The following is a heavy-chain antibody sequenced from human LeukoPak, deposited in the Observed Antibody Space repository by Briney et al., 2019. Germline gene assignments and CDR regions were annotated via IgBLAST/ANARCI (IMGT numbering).Heavy chain of an antibody. CDR3: ARSNRDAFDM. CDR2: ISSSGTTK. D-gene: IGHD2/OR15-2a*01. CDR1: GFTFSSYE. J-gene: IGHJ3*02. V-gene: IGHV3-48*03. Sequence: GGSLRLSCAASGFTFSSYEMNWIRQGPGKGLEWVSYISSSGTTKYYADSVKGRFTLSRDNAKKSLSLQMNSLRAEDTAIYYCARSNRDAFDMWGQGTVVTVSS.